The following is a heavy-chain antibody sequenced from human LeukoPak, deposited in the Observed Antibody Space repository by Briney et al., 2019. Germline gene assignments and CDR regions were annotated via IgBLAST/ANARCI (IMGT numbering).Heavy chain of an antibody. CDR2: IYYSGST. V-gene: IGHV4-31*03. CDR1: GGSVSSGGYY. CDR3: ARIRLHYFDY. J-gene: IGHJ4*02. Sequence: SETLSLTCTVSGGSVSSGGYYWSWIRQHPGKGLEWIGYIYYSGSTYYNPSLKSRVIISVDTSKNQFSLKLSSVTAADTAVYYCARIRLHYFDYWGQGTLVTVSS.